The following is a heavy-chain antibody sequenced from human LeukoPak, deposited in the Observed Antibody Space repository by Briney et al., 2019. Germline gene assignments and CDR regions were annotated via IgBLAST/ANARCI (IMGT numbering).Heavy chain of an antibody. V-gene: IGHV3-30*04. Sequence: GGSLRLSCAASGFTFSSYAMHWVRQAPGKGLEWVAVISYDGSNKYYADSVKGRFTISRDNSKNTLYLQMNSLRAEDTAVYYCANLGVDRGAAFDIWGQGTMVTVSS. CDR1: GFTFSSYA. CDR2: ISYDGSNK. D-gene: IGHD3-10*01. CDR3: ANLGVDRGAAFDI. J-gene: IGHJ3*02.